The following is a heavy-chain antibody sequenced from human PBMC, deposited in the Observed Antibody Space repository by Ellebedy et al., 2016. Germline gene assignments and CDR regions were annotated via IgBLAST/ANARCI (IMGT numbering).Heavy chain of an antibody. V-gene: IGHV4-59*01. CDR3: ARDASPAYDILTGYYIPRNYYGMDV. CDR1: GGSISSYY. D-gene: IGHD3-9*01. CDR2: IYYSGST. J-gene: IGHJ6*02. Sequence: SETLSLXXTVSGGSISSYYWSWIRQPPGKGLEWIGYIYYSGSTNYNPSLKSRVTISVDTSKNQFSLKLSSVTAADTAVYYCARDASPAYDILTGYYIPRNYYGMDVWGQGTTVTVSS.